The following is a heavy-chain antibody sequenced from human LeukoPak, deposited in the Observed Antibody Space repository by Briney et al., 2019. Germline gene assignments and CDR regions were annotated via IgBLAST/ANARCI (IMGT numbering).Heavy chain of an antibody. V-gene: IGHV4-59*08. D-gene: IGHD3-22*01. CDR3: ARHASHSSGYYSPNDAFDI. CDR2: IYYSGST. J-gene: IGHJ3*02. Sequence: PSETLSLTCTVSGGSISSYYWSWIRQPPGKGLEWIGYIYYSGSTNYNPSLKSRVTISVDTSKNQFSLKLSSVTAADTAVYYCARHASHSSGYYSPNDAFDIWGQGTMVTVSS. CDR1: GGSISSYY.